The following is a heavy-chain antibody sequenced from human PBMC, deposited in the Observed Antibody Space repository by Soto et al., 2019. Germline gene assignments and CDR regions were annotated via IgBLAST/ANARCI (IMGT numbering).Heavy chain of an antibody. V-gene: IGHV5-51*01. Sequence: ASVKVSCKGSGYSFTSYWIGWVRQMPGKGLEWMGIIYPGDSDTRYSPSFQGQVTISADKSISTAYLQWSSLKASDTAMYYCAGGGVRGVITRTRDYYGMDVWGQGTTVTVSS. CDR1: GYSFTSYW. J-gene: IGHJ6*02. CDR3: AGGGVRGVITRTRDYYGMDV. D-gene: IGHD3-10*01. CDR2: IYPGDSDT.